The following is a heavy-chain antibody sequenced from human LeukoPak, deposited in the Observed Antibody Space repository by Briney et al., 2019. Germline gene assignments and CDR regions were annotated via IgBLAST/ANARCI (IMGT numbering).Heavy chain of an antibody. CDR3: ARDHPVVPAEIFDY. D-gene: IGHD2-2*01. V-gene: IGHV3-7*01. Sequence: GGSLRLSCAASGFTFSSYWMSWVRQAPGKGLEWVANIKQDGSEKYYVDSVKGRFTISRDNAKNSLYLQMNSLRAEDTAVYYCARDHPVVPAEIFDYWGQGTLVTVSS. CDR1: GFTFSSYW. CDR2: IKQDGSEK. J-gene: IGHJ4*02.